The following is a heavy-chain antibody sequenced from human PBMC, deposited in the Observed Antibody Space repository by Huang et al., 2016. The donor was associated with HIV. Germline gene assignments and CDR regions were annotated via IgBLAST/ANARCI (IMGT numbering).Heavy chain of an antibody. Sequence: QLQLQESGPGLAKPSETLSLTCTVSGGSISSSTYYWGWIRQPPGKGLEWNGTIHHSGRTNHNPSLKSRITISLDASRNQFPLTLSSVTAADTAVYYCARHERQLAVDFWGQGTLVTVSP. D-gene: IGHD6-13*01. CDR1: GGSISSSTYY. CDR3: ARHERQLAVDF. J-gene: IGHJ4*02. CDR2: IHHSGRT. V-gene: IGHV4-39*01.